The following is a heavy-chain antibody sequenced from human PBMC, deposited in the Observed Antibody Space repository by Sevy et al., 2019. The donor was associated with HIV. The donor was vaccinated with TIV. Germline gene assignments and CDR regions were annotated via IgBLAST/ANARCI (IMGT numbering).Heavy chain of an antibody. CDR3: ARGGSSGWLASNWFDP. V-gene: IGHV4-61*01. J-gene: IGHJ5*02. CDR1: GGSVSSGSYY. Sequence: LSLTCTVSGGSVSSGSYYWSWIRQPPGKGLEWIGYIYYSGSTNYNPSLRSRVTISVDTSKNQFSLKLSSVTTADTAVYYCARGGSSGWLASNWFDPWGQGTLVTVSS. D-gene: IGHD6-19*01. CDR2: IYYSGST.